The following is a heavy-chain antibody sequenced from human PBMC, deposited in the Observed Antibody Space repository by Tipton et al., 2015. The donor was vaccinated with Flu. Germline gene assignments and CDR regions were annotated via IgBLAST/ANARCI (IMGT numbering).Heavy chain of an antibody. CDR1: GFTFDDYA. CDR2: ISWNSGSI. Sequence: SLRLSCAASGFTFDDYAMHWVRQAPGKGLEWVSGISWNSGSIGYADSVKGRFTISRDNAKNSLYLQMNNLRAEDTALYYCAKDPPVGLQSYYYFDYWGQGTLVTVSS. D-gene: IGHD4-11*01. CDR3: AKDPPVGLQSYYYFDY. J-gene: IGHJ4*02. V-gene: IGHV3-9*01.